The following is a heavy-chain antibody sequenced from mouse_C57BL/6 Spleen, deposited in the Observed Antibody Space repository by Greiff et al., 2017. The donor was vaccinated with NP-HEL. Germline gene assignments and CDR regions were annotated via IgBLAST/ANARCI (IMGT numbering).Heavy chain of an antibody. CDR3: ARGRWLARDY. CDR1: GYTFTDYY. V-gene: IGHV1-26*01. Sequence: EVQLQQSGPELVKPGASVKISCKASGYTFTDYYMNWVKQSHGKSLEWIGDINPNNGGTSYNQKFKGKATLTVDKSSSTAYMELRSLTSEDSAVYYCARGRWLARDYWGQGTLVTVSA. D-gene: IGHD2-3*01. CDR2: INPNNGGT. J-gene: IGHJ3*01.